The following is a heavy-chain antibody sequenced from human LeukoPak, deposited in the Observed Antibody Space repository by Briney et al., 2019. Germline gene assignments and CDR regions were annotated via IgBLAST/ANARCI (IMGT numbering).Heavy chain of an antibody. CDR2: IYYSGST. J-gene: IGHJ4*02. CDR1: GGSISSGDYY. D-gene: IGHD1-26*01. CDR3: ASLIVGAPAAFDY. Sequence: SETLSLTCTVSGGSISSGDYYWSWIRQHPGKGLEWIGYIYYSGSTNYNPSPKSRVTISVDTSKNQFSLKLSSVTAADTAVYYCASLIVGAPAAFDYWGQGTLVTVSS. V-gene: IGHV4-61*08.